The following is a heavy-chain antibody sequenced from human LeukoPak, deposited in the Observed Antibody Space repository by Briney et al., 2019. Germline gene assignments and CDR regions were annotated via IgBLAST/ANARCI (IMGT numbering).Heavy chain of an antibody. D-gene: IGHD6-19*01. CDR2: IVVGSGNT. Sequence: ASVKVSCKASGFTFTSSAMQWVRQARGQRLEWIGWIVVGSGNTNYAQKFQERVTMTRDTSISTAYMELSRLRSDDTAVYYCARQGIAVAGLYYWGQGTLVTVSS. J-gene: IGHJ4*02. CDR3: ARQGIAVAGLYY. V-gene: IGHV1-58*02. CDR1: GFTFTSSA.